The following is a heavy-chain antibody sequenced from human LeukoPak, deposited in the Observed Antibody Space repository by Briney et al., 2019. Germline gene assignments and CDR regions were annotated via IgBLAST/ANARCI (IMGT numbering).Heavy chain of an antibody. CDR1: GVSINDYY. J-gene: IGHJ4*02. CDR2: ISHTEGT. CDR3: AKFRWGQSVSFFYNH. Sequence: SETLSLTCGVFGVSINDYYWSWIRQSPGKGLERIGEISHTEGTRYNPSLESRVTMSVGTSENQLSLKLIFVTAADTAVYYCAKFRWGQSVSFFYNHWGLGPLVPFSS. V-gene: IGHV4-34*01. D-gene: IGHD3-10*01.